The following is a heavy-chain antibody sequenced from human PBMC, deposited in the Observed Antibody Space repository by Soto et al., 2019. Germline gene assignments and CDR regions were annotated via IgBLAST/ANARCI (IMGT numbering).Heavy chain of an antibody. J-gene: IGHJ1*01. Sequence: GGSLRLSCAASGFTFSNAWMSWVRQAPGKGLEWVGRIKSKTDGGTTDYAAPVKGRFTISRDDSKNTLYLQMNSLKTEDTAVYYCTTDHQWYDILTGYYAEYFQHWGQGTLVTVSS. V-gene: IGHV3-15*01. CDR3: TTDHQWYDILTGYYAEYFQH. CDR2: IKSKTDGGTT. CDR1: GFTFSNAW. D-gene: IGHD3-9*01.